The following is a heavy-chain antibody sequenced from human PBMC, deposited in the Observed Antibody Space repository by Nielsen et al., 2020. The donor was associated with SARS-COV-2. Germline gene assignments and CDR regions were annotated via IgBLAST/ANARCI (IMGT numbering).Heavy chain of an antibody. CDR1: GYTLTELS. D-gene: IGHD2-15*01. J-gene: IGHJ4*02. Sequence: ASVKVSCKVSGYTLTELSMHWVRQAPGKGLEWMGGFDPEDGETIYAQKFQGRVTMTEDTSTDTAYMELSSLRSEDTAVYYCAKGEYCHGGSCYSDYWGQGTLVTVSS. V-gene: IGHV1-24*01. CDR3: AKGEYCHGGSCYSDY. CDR2: FDPEDGET.